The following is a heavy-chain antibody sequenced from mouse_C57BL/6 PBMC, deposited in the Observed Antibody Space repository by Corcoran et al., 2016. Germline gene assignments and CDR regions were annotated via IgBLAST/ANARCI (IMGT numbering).Heavy chain of an antibody. CDR3: ARDLIYWPFAY. CDR1: GYSITSGYY. J-gene: IGHJ3*01. CDR2: ISYDGSN. D-gene: IGHD2-1*01. V-gene: IGHV3-6*01. Sequence: DVQLQESGPGLVKPSQSLSLTCSVTGYSITSGYYWNWIRQFPGNKLEWMGYISYDGSNNYNPSLKNRISITRDTSKNQFFLKLNSVTTEDTATYYCARDLIYWPFAYWGQGTLVTVSA.